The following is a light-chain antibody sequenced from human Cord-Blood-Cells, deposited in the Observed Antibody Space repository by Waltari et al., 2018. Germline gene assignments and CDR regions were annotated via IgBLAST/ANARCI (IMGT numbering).Light chain of an antibody. V-gene: IGLV3-25*03. CDR3: QSADSSGTHNWV. Sequence: SYELTQPPSVSVSPGQTARITCSGDALPKQYAYWYQQKPGQDPVLVIYKDSERPSGIPERFSGSSSGTTVTLTISGVQAEDEADYYCQSADSSGTHNWVFGGGTKLTVL. J-gene: IGLJ3*02. CDR1: ALPKQY. CDR2: KDS.